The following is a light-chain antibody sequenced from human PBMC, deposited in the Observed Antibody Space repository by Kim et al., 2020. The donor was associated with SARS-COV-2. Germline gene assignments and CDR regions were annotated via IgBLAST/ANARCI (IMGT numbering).Light chain of an antibody. CDR3: AAWDDSLNGVV. CDR2: SNN. CDR1: SSNIGSNT. V-gene: IGLV1-44*01. J-gene: IGLJ2*01. Sequence: ELTQPPSASGTPGQRVTISCSGSSSNIGSNTVNWYQQLPGTAPKLLIYSNNQRPSGVPDRFSGSKSGASASLAISGLQSEDEADYYCAAWDDSLNGVVFGGGTQLTVL.